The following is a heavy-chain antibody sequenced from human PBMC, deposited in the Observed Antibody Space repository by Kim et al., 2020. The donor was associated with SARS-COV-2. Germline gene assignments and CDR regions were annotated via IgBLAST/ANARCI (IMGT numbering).Heavy chain of an antibody. Sequence: GGSLRLSCAASGFTFSSYAMSWVRQAPGKGLEWVSAISGSGGSTYYADSVKGRFTISRDNSKNKLYLQMNSLSAEDTAVYYCAKSEGRIIAAAGRIRYWGQGTLVTVSS. V-gene: IGHV3-23*01. CDR3: AKSEGRIIAAAGRIRY. CDR2: ISGSGGST. J-gene: IGHJ4*02. CDR1: GFTFSSYA. D-gene: IGHD6-13*01.